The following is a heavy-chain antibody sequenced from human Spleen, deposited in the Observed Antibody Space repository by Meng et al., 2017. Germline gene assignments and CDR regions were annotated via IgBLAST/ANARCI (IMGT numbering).Heavy chain of an antibody. Sequence: QVQLQQWGRGLLKPSETLARTCAVYGGSFSGYYWSWIRQPPGKGLEWIGYFYYSGSTYYNPSLKSLVTISLDTSKNQFSLKLSSVTAADTAVYYCARDLSGYGWFDPWGQGTLVTVSS. CDR3: ARDLSGYGWFDP. CDR2: FYYSGST. V-gene: IGHV4-34*01. D-gene: IGHD5-18*01. CDR1: GGSFSGYY. J-gene: IGHJ5*02.